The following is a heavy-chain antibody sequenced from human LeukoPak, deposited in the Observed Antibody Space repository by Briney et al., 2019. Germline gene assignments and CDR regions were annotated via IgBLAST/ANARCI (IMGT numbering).Heavy chain of an antibody. CDR1: GGSISSGGYY. Sequence: PSGTLSLTCAVSGGSISSGGYYWSWIRQHPGKGLEWIGYIYYSGSTYYNPSLKSRVTISVDTSKNQFSLKLSSVTAADTAVYYCARDCSDNWFDPWGQGTLVTVSS. J-gene: IGHJ5*02. V-gene: IGHV4-31*11. CDR2: IYYSGST. D-gene: IGHD2-15*01. CDR3: ARDCSDNWFDP.